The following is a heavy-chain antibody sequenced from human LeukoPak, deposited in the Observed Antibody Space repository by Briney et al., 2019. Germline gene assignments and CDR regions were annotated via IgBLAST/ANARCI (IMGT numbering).Heavy chain of an antibody. CDR3: AKGHGWEASYYYYYMDV. D-gene: IGHD1-26*01. CDR1: GSTFSSFG. CDR2: TRYDGSNK. Sequence: PGGSLRLSCAAAGSTFSSFGMYWVRQTADKGLEWVAFTRYDGSNKYYADSVKGRFTISRDNSKNTLYLKMNSLRAEDTAVYYCAKGHGWEASYYYYYMDVWGKGTTVTISS. J-gene: IGHJ6*03. V-gene: IGHV3-30*02.